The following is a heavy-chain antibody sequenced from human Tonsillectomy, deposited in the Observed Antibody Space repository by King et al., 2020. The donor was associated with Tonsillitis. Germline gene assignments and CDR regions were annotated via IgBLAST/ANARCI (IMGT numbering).Heavy chain of an antibody. D-gene: IGHD2-15*01. J-gene: IGHJ5*02. Sequence: QLQESGPGLVKPSETLSLTCTVSGGSISSYYWSWIRQPPGKGLEWIGYIYYSGSTNYNPSLKSRVTMSVDTSKNQFSLKLNSVNAADTAVYYCARLIGYCSCGSCGDNWFHPWGQGTLVTVSS. CDR2: IYYSGST. V-gene: IGHV4-59*01. CDR1: GGSISSYY. CDR3: ARLIGYCSCGSCGDNWFHP.